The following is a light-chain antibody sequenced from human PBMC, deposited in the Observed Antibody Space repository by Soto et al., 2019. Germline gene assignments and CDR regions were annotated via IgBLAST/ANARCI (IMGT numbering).Light chain of an antibody. CDR1: SSDVGAYNY. V-gene: IGLV2-8*01. J-gene: IGLJ3*02. CDR2: ECT. CDR3: SSFASSNTWV. Sequence: QSALTQPPSASGSPGQSVTISCTGTSSDVGAYNYVSWYQQHAGKALKLVIYECTKRRSGVPDRVAGYKSANTASLTVSVRQDEDEADYYCSSFASSNTWVFGGGTKLTVL.